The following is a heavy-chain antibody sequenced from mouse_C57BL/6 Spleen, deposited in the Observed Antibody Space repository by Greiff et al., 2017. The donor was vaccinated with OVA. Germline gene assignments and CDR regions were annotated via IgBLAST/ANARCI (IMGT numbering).Heavy chain of an antibody. CDR3: ARGYYYGSSYEDWYFDV. CDR1: GFTFSDYG. CDR2: ISSGSSTI. J-gene: IGHJ1*03. V-gene: IGHV5-17*01. D-gene: IGHD1-1*01. Sequence: EVHLVESGGGLVKPGGSLKLSCAASGFTFSDYGMHWVRQAPEKGLEWVAYISSGSSTIYYADTVKGRFTISRDNAKNTLFLQMTSLRSEDTAMYYCARGYYYGSSYEDWYFDVWGTGTTVTVSS.